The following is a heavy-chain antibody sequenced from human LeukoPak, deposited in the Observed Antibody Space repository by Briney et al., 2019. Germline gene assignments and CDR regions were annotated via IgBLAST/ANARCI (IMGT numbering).Heavy chain of an antibody. J-gene: IGHJ6*02. Sequence: PGGSLRLSCAASGFTFTSYAMSWVRQAPGKGLEWVSAITGSGDTTYYAASVKGRFTISRDNAKNSLYLQMNSLRAEDTAVYYCARVPDPYYDILTGYYMPYGMDVWGQGTTVTVSS. D-gene: IGHD3-9*01. V-gene: IGHV3-23*01. CDR2: ITGSGDTT. CDR1: GFTFTSYA. CDR3: ARVPDPYYDILTGYYMPYGMDV.